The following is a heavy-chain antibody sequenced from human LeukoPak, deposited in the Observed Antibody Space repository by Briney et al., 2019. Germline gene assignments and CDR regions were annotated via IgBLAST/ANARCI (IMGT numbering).Heavy chain of an antibody. CDR2: IYYSGST. D-gene: IGHD1-26*01. Sequence: SETLSLTCTVSGGSISSYFWSWIRQPPGKGLEWIGYIYYSGSTNYNPSLKSRVTMSVDTSKNQFSLKLSSVTAADTAVYYCARGKVGATITSYFDYWGQGTLVTVSS. J-gene: IGHJ4*02. CDR3: ARGKVGATITSYFDY. CDR1: GGSISSYF. V-gene: IGHV4-59*12.